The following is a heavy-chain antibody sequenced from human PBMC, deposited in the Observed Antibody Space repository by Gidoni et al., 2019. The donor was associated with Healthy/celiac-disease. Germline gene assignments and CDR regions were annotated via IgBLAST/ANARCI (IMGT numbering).Heavy chain of an antibody. D-gene: IGHD3-10*01. Sequence: VQLVESGGGVVQPGRSLRLSCSASGFPFSRSAMHWVRQAPGKGLEWVAVISYDGSNKYYADSVKGRFTISRDNSKNTLYLQMNSLRAEDTAVYYCARPSPTLLWFGGELDYWGQGTLVTVSS. J-gene: IGHJ4*02. CDR1: GFPFSRSA. V-gene: IGHV3-30-3*01. CDR2: ISYDGSNK. CDR3: ARPSPTLLWFGGELDY.